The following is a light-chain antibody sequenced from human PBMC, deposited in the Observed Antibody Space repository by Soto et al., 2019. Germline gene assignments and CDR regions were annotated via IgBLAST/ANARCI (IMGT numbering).Light chain of an antibody. CDR2: KAS. Sequence: DIQMTQSPSTLSGSVGDRVTITCRASQTISSWLAWYQHKPGKAPKLLIYKASTLKSGVPSRFSGSASGTEFTLTSISLQPDDIATYYCQHYNSYSEAFGQGTKVELK. CDR3: QHYNSYSEA. V-gene: IGKV1-5*03. J-gene: IGKJ1*01. CDR1: QTISSW.